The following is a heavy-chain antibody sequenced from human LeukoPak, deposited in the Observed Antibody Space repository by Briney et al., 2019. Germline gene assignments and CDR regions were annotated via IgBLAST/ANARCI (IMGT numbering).Heavy chain of an antibody. Sequence: GGSLRLSCAASGFTFSSYSMNWVRQAPGKGLEWVSSISTSSSYIHYADSVKGRFTISRDNAKNSLYLQMNSLRAGDTAVYYCARDHPGGTRRPFDYWGQGTLVTVSS. CDR1: GFTFSSYS. CDR3: ARDHPGGTRRPFDY. J-gene: IGHJ4*02. CDR2: ISTSSSYI. V-gene: IGHV3-21*01. D-gene: IGHD4-23*01.